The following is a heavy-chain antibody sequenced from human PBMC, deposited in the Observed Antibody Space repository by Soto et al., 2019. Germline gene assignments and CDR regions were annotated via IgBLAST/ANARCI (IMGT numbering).Heavy chain of an antibody. J-gene: IGHJ4*02. CDR1: GFTFSSYS. D-gene: IGHD3-22*01. CDR2: ISSSSSYI. CDR3: ARSPYYYDSSAYLGY. Sequence: EVQLVESGGGLVKPGGSLRLSCAASGFTFSSYSMNWVRQAPWKGLEWVSSISSSSSYIYYADSVKGRFTISRDNAKNSLYLQMNSLRAEDTAVYYCARSPYYYDSSAYLGYWGQGTLVTVSS. V-gene: IGHV3-21*01.